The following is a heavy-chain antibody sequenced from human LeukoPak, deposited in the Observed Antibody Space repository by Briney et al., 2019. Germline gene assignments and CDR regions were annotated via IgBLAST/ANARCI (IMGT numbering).Heavy chain of an antibody. V-gene: IGHV6-1*01. CDR2: TYYRSTWYN. CDR1: GDSVSSNSAA. D-gene: IGHD2-2*01. Sequence: SQTLSLTCAISGDSVSSNSAAWNWIRQSPSRGLEWLGRTYYRSTWYNDYAVSVRGRITVNPDTSKNQFSLHLNSVTPEDMAVYYCARRLTQYDCFNPWGQEILVTVSS. J-gene: IGHJ5*02. CDR3: ARRLTQYDCFNP.